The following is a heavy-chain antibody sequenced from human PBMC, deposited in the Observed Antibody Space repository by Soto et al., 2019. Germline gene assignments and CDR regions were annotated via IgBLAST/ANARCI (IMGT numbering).Heavy chain of an antibody. Sequence: QVQLVQSGAEVKKPGSSVKVSCKASGGTFSRYAISWVRQAPGQGLEWMGGIIPIFGTANYAQKFQGRVTISADEFKSTANLELSSRRAEDTEGYYCAGGPQSNYESSCSIEWGHGALVTVSS. V-gene: IGHV1-69*12. CDR3: AGGPQSNYESSCSIE. J-gene: IGHJ4*01. CDR2: IIPIFGTA. D-gene: IGHD3-22*01. CDR1: GGTFSRYA.